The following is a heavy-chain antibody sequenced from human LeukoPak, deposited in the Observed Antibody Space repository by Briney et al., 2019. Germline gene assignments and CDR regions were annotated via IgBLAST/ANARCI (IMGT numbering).Heavy chain of an antibody. CDR1: GGSISSYY. CDR2: IYTSGST. V-gene: IGHV4-4*07. CDR3: ARAYYDSSGYYRLMAFDI. J-gene: IGHJ3*02. Sequence: SETLSLTCTVSGGSISSYYWSWIRQPAGKGLEWIGRIYTSGSTNYNPSLKSRVTMSVDTSKNQFSLKLSSVTAADTAVYYCARAYYDSSGYYRLMAFDIWGQGTMVTVSS. D-gene: IGHD3-22*01.